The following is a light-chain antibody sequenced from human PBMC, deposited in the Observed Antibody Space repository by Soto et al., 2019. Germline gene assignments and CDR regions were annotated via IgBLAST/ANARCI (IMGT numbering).Light chain of an antibody. V-gene: IGLV2-14*01. Sequence: QSVLTQPASVSGSPGQSITISCTGTSSDVGGYNYVSWYQQHPGKAPKLMIYEVSNRPSGVSNRFSGSKSDNTASLTISGLQAEDEADYYCSSYTSSSTYVVGTGTKVTVL. J-gene: IGLJ1*01. CDR1: SSDVGGYNY. CDR2: EVS. CDR3: SSYTSSSTYV.